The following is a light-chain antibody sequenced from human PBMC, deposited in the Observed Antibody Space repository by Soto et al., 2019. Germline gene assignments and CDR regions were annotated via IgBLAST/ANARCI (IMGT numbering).Light chain of an antibody. J-gene: IGKJ1*01. CDR1: QSISSW. Sequence: DIQITQSPSTLSASVGDRVTITFGASQSISSWLSWYQQKPGKAPKLLIYDASSLESGVPSRFSGSGSGTEFTLTISSMQPDDFATYYSQQYNSYWTFGQRTKVDIK. V-gene: IGKV1-5*01. CDR2: DAS. CDR3: QQYNSYWT.